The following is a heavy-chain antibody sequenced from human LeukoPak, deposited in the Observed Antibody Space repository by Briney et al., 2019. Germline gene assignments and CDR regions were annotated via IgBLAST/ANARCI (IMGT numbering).Heavy chain of an antibody. D-gene: IGHD2-15*01. CDR2: INPNSGGT. J-gene: IGHJ5*02. V-gene: IGHV1-2*02. Sequence: ASVKVSCKASGYTFTGYYMHWVRQATGQGLEWMGWINPNSGGTNYAQKFQGRVTMTRDTSISTAYMELSRLRSDDTAVYYCAREHCSGGSCYSSGWFDPWGQGTLVTVSS. CDR3: AREHCSGGSCYSSGWFDP. CDR1: GYTFTGYY.